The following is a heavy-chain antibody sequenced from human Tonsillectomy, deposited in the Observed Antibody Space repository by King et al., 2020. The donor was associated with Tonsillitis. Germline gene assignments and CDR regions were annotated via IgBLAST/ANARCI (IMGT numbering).Heavy chain of an antibody. V-gene: IGHV3-30-3*01. J-gene: IGHJ3*02. CDR2: ISYDGSNK. CDR1: GFTFSSYA. Sequence: VQLVESGGGVVQPGRSLRLSCAASGFTFSSYAMHWVRQAPGKGLEWVAVISYDGSNKYYADSVKGRFTISRDNSKNTLYLQMNSLRAEDTAVYYCAREKCSGGSCFSAFDIWGQGTMVTVSS. D-gene: IGHD2-15*01. CDR3: AREKCSGGSCFSAFDI.